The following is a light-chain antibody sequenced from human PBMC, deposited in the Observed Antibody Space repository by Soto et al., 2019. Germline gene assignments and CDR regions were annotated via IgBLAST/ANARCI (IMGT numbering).Light chain of an antibody. V-gene: IGKV3-15*01. CDR2: GAS. J-gene: IGKJ2*01. Sequence: EIVMTQSPATLSVSPGERATLSCRASQDVSSNLAWYRQKPGQAPRLLIYGASTRATGIPARFSGGGSGTEFTLTISSLQPEDSAAYYCLQDYNYPFTFGQGTKVDIK. CDR1: QDVSSN. CDR3: LQDYNYPFT.